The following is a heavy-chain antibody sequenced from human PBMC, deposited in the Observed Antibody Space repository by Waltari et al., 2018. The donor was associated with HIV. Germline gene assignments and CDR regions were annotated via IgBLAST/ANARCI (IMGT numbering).Heavy chain of an antibody. V-gene: IGHV4-34*01. D-gene: IGHD3-3*01. J-gene: IGHJ4*02. Sequence: QVQLQQWGAGLLKPSETLSLPCAVYGGYFSGYYWRWIRPPPGKGLEWIGEINHSGSTNYNPSLKSRVTISVDTSKNQFSLKLSSVTAADTAVYYCARPAGGFWSGYYYYWGQGTLVTVSS. CDR2: INHSGST. CDR1: GGYFSGYY. CDR3: ARPAGGFWSGYYYY.